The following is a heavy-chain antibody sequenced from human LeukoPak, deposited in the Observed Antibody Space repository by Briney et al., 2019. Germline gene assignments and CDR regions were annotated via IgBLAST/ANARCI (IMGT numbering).Heavy chain of an antibody. CDR1: GFTFRSYS. CDR2: ISSSGSAI. J-gene: IGHJ4*02. D-gene: IGHD2-15*01. V-gene: IGHV3-48*04. CDR3: ASKGGFDD. Sequence: GGSLRLSCAASGFTFRSYSMNWVRQAPGKGLEWVSYISSSGSAIFYADSVKGRFTISRDNAKNSLFLQMNSLRAEDTAFYYCASKGGFDDWGQGTLVTVSS.